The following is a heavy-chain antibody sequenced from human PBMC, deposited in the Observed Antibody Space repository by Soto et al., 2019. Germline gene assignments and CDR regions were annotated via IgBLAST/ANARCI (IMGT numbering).Heavy chain of an antibody. CDR1: GNSVSSNSAA. Sequence: SQTLSLTCDISGNSVSSNSAAWSCIRQSPSRGLEWLGRTYYRSKWYNDYAISVRSRITINPDTSKNHFSLQLNSVTPEDTAVYYGARGNSEWRAFNSWGKGKMVTVAS. J-gene: IGHJ3*02. D-gene: IGHD1-26*01. V-gene: IGHV6-1*01. CDR3: ARGNSEWRAFNS. CDR2: TYYRSKWYN.